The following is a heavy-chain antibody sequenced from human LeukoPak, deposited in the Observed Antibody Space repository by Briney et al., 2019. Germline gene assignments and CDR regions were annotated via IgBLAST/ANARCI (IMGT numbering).Heavy chain of an antibody. V-gene: IGHV3-30-3*01. CDR2: ISYDGSNK. D-gene: IGHD4-17*01. CDR3: ARPPSYTTVTTFVRYHFDY. Sequence: GGSLRLSCAASGFTFSSYAMHWVRQAPGKGLEWVAVISYDGSNKYYADSVKGRFTISRDNSKNTLYLQMNSLRAEDTAVYYCARPPSYTTVTTFVRYHFDYWGQGTLVTVSS. CDR1: GFTFSSYA. J-gene: IGHJ4*02.